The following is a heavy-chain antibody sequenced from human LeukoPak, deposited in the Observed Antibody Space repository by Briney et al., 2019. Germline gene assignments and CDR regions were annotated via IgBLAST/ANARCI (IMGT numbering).Heavy chain of an antibody. J-gene: IGHJ4*02. CDR2: IRYDGTNK. Sequence: AGGSLRLSCAASGFTFSNFGMHWVRQAPGKGLEWVAFIRYDGTNKYYADSVKGRFTISRDNSKSTLYLQMGGLGADDMAMYYCTRVVGSGHFDYWGQGTLVTVSS. V-gene: IGHV3-30*02. CDR1: GFTFSNFG. D-gene: IGHD1-26*01. CDR3: TRVVGSGHFDY.